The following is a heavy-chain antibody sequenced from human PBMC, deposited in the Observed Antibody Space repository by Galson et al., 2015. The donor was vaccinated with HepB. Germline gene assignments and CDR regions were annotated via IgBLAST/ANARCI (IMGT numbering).Heavy chain of an antibody. CDR3: TYSDHLETDY. CDR1: GFTFSSYA. CDR2: ISHAGTTE. D-gene: IGHD4-17*01. Sequence: SPRLSCAASGFTFSSYAMHWVRQAPGKGLEWVAFISHAGTTEDYADSVRGRFSVSRDNSKDTLYLQMNRLRTDDTAVYWCTYSDHLETDYWGQGTLVTVSS. V-gene: IGHV3-30*04. J-gene: IGHJ4*02.